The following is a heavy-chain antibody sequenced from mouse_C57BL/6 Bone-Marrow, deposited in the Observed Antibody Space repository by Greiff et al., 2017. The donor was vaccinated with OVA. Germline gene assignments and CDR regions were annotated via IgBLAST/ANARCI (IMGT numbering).Heavy chain of an antibody. CDR2: IYPRSGNT. CDR1: GYTFTSYG. V-gene: IGHV1-81*01. Sequence: QVQLVESGAELARPGASVKLSCKASGYTFTSYGISWVKQRTGQGLEWIGEIYPRSGNTYYNEKFKGKATLTADKSSSTAYMELRSLTSEDSAVYFCARYEDGNYVGFAYWGQGTLVTVSA. CDR3: ARYEDGNYVGFAY. J-gene: IGHJ3*01. D-gene: IGHD2-1*01.